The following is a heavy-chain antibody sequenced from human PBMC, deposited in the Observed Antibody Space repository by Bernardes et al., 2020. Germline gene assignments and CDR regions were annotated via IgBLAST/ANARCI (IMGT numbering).Heavy chain of an antibody. D-gene: IGHD2-21*02. Sequence: GGSLRLSCAASEFSVSSNHMNWVRQAPGKGLEWVSIIYSGGNTKYADSVKGRFIISRDNSKNMLYLQMNSLRVEDTAVYYCAGGDFFSYYHGMDVWGQGTTVTVSS. CDR2: IYSGGNT. J-gene: IGHJ6*02. V-gene: IGHV3-53*01. CDR1: EFSVSSNH. CDR3: AGGDFFSYYHGMDV.